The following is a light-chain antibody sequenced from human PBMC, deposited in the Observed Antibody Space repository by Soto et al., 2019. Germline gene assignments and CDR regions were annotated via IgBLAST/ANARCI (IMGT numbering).Light chain of an antibody. Sequence: EIVLTQSPGTLSLSPGERATLSCRASQSVSRSYLAWYQQKPGQAPRLLIYSASSRATGIPDRFSGSGSGTDFTLTISRVEPEDFAVYYCQQYRSTPWTLGQGPKVEIK. CDR3: QQYRSTPWT. V-gene: IGKV3-20*01. J-gene: IGKJ1*01. CDR2: SAS. CDR1: QSVSRSY.